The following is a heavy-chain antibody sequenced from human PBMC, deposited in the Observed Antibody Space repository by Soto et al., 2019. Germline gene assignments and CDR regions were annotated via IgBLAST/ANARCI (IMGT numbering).Heavy chain of an antibody. J-gene: IGHJ6*02. CDR2: IYYSGST. D-gene: IGHD2-15*01. CDR3: ARDCCNAVGMVV. V-gene: IGHV4-30-4*01. CDR1: GGSISSGDYY. Sequence: QVQLQESGPGLVKPSQTLSLTCTVSGGSISSGDYYWSWIRQPPGKGLEWIGYIYYSGSTYYNPSLKRRVTVSVDTSKNQFSLKLSSVTAADTAVYYCARDCCNAVGMVVWGQGTTVTVSS.